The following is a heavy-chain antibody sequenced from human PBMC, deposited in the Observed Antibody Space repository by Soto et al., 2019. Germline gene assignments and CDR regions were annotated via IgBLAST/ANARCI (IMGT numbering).Heavy chain of an antibody. J-gene: IGHJ5*02. CDR3: ARDRGYSSSWYPNNWFDP. V-gene: IGHV1-2*02. CDR2: INPNSGGT. D-gene: IGHD6-13*01. Sequence: QVQLVQSGAEVKKPGASVKVSCKASGYTFTGYYMHWVRQAPGQGLEWMGWINPNSGGTNYAQKVQGRVTMTRDTAISTACMELSRLGSDDTAVYYWARDRGYSSSWYPNNWFDPWGQGTLVTVSS. CDR1: GYTFTGYY.